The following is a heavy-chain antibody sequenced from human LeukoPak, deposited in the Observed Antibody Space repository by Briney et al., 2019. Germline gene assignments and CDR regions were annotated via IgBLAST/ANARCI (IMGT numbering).Heavy chain of an antibody. Sequence: GGSLRLSCVASGFTFSSYAMSWVRQAPGKGLEWVSAISGSGGSTYYADSVKGRFTISRDNSKNTLYLQMNSLRAEDTAVYYCAGTVRGVINYYGMDVWGQGTTVTVSS. J-gene: IGHJ6*02. V-gene: IGHV3-23*01. D-gene: IGHD3-10*01. CDR2: ISGSGGST. CDR3: AGTVRGVINYYGMDV. CDR1: GFTFSSYA.